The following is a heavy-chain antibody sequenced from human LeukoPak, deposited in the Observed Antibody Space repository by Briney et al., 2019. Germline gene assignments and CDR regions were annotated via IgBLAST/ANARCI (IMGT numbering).Heavy chain of an antibody. CDR2: INPSGGST. J-gene: IGHJ5*02. Sequence: ASVKVSCKASGYTFTSYYMHWVRQAPGQGLEWMGIINPSGGSTSYAQKFQGRVTMTRDTSTSTVYMELSSLRSEDTAVYYCARDQGGSSSSTGRFDPWGQGTLVTVSS. CDR1: GYTFTSYY. D-gene: IGHD6-6*01. CDR3: ARDQGGSSSSTGRFDP. V-gene: IGHV1-46*01.